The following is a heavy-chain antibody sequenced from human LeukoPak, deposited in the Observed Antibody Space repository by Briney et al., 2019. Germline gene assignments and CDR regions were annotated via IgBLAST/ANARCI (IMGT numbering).Heavy chain of an antibody. J-gene: IGHJ4*02. Sequence: ASVKVSCTASGYTFTGYYIHWVRQAPGQGLEWMGWINPNSGGTNYAQKFQGRVTMTRDTSISTAYMELSRLRSDDTAVYYCAREGSSCSSTSCYQDYWGQGTLVTVSS. V-gene: IGHV1-2*02. CDR1: GYTFTGYY. CDR2: INPNSGGT. CDR3: AREGSSCSSTSCYQDY. D-gene: IGHD2-2*01.